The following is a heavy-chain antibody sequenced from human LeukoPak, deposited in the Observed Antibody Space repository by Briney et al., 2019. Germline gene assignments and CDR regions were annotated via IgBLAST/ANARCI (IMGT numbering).Heavy chain of an antibody. Sequence: PGGSLRLSCAASGLTFSSYGMHWVRQAPGKGLEWVAVISYDGSNKYYADSVKGRFTISRDNSKNTLYLQMNSLRAEDTAVYYCAKVSSWVSTTHFDYWGQGTLVTVSS. D-gene: IGHD5/OR15-5a*01. J-gene: IGHJ4*02. CDR3: AKVSSWVSTTHFDY. CDR1: GLTFSSYG. CDR2: ISYDGSNK. V-gene: IGHV3-30*18.